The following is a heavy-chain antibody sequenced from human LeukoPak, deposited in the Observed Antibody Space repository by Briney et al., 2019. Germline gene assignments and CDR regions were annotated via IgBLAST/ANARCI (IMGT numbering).Heavy chain of an antibody. D-gene: IGHD2-2*01. V-gene: IGHV3-48*01. CDR2: ISSSSSTM. Sequence: GGSLRLSCAASGFTFSSYSMNWVRQAPGKGLEWVSYISSSSSTMYYADSVKGRFTISRDNAKNSLYLQMNSLRAEDTAVYYCARDLGYCSSTSCYHWFDPWGQGTLVTVSS. J-gene: IGHJ5*02. CDR1: GFTFSSYS. CDR3: ARDLGYCSSTSCYHWFDP.